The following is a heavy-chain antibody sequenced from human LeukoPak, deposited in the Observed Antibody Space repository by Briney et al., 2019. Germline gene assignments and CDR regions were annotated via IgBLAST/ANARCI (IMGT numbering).Heavy chain of an antibody. V-gene: IGHV3-23*01. D-gene: IGHD3-22*01. CDR1: GYTLKSYP. CDR2: ISGSGGRT. CDR3: VSTRRITTIVVVIAAFDY. J-gene: IGHJ4*02. Sequence: GGSLRLSCTASGYTLKSYPIICVRQAPGKGLEWVSVISGSGGRTYYADSVKGRFTISRDNSKYTLYVQMNSQRADDTAVYYSVSTRRITTIVVVIAAFDYWGQGTLVTVSS.